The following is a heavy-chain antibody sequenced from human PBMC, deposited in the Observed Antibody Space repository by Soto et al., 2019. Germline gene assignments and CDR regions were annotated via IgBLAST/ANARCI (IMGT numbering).Heavy chain of an antibody. Sequence: PGGSLRLSCAASGFTFSSYGMHWVRQAPGKGLEWVAVIWYDGSNKYYADSVKGRFTISRDNSKNTLYLQMNSLRAEDTAVYYCARTGYCSGGSCYKYYYYYGMDVWGQGTTVTVSS. CDR3: ARTGYCSGGSCYKYYYYYGMDV. CDR1: GFTFSSYG. V-gene: IGHV3-33*01. J-gene: IGHJ6*02. CDR2: IWYDGSNK. D-gene: IGHD2-15*01.